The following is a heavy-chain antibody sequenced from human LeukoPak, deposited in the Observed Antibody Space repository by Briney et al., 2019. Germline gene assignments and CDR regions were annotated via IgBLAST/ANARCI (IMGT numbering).Heavy chain of an antibody. Sequence: ASVKVSFKASGYTFINYGISWVRQVPGQGREWMGWISAYNGNTKYAQNLQGRATLTTDTSTSTAYMELRSLRSDDTAVYYCARDESRGPYYFDNWGQGTLVTVSS. J-gene: IGHJ4*02. CDR3: ARDESRGPYYFDN. CDR2: ISAYNGNT. CDR1: GYTFINYG. V-gene: IGHV1-18*01.